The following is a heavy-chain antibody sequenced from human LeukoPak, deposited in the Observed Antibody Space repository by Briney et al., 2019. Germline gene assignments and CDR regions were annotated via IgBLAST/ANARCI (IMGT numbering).Heavy chain of an antibody. CDR3: ARYYYDSSGYYVTFDY. J-gene: IGHJ4*02. Sequence: ASVKDSCKASGYTFTGYYMYWVRPAPGQGLECMGWIYPNSGGTNYAQKFQGRVTMTRDTSISTAYMELSRLRSDDTAVYYCARYYYDSSGYYVTFDYWGQGTLVTVSS. CDR1: GYTFTGYY. V-gene: IGHV1-2*02. D-gene: IGHD3-22*01. CDR2: IYPNSGGT.